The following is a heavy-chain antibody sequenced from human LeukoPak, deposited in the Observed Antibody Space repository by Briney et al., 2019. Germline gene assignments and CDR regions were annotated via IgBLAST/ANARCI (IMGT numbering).Heavy chain of an antibody. CDR2: IYPGDSDT. V-gene: IGHV5-51*01. J-gene: IGHJ5*02. CDR3: AICIAAAGTPGWFDP. CDR1: GYSFTSYW. D-gene: IGHD6-13*01. Sequence: GESLKISCKGSGYSFTSYWIGWVRQMPGKGLEWMWIIYPGDSDTRYSPSFQGQVTISADKSISTAYLQWSSLKASDTAMYYCAICIAAAGTPGWFDPWGQGTLVTVSS.